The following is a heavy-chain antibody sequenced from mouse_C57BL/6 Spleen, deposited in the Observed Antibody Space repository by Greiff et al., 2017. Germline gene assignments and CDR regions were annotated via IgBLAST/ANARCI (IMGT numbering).Heavy chain of an antibody. CDR2: IDPSDSYT. V-gene: IGHV1-59*01. Sequence: QVQLQQPGAELVRPGTSVKLSCKASGYTFTSYWMHWVKQRPGQGLEWIGVIDPSDSYTNYNQKFKGKATLTVDTSSSTAYMQLSSLTSEDSAVYYGARDYGSRDYWGQGTTLTVSS. CDR3: ARDYGSRDY. J-gene: IGHJ2*01. CDR1: GYTFTSYW. D-gene: IGHD1-1*01.